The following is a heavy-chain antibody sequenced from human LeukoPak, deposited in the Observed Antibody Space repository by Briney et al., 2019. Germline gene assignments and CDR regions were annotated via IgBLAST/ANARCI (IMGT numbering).Heavy chain of an antibody. J-gene: IGHJ3*02. D-gene: IGHD6-6*01. CDR3: AGSCSSSSVYCAFDI. CDR2: INPNSGGT. V-gene: IGHV1-2*02. Sequence: GASVKVSCKASGYTFTGYYMHWVRQAPGQGLEWMGWINPNSGGTNYAQKFQGRVTMTRDTSISTAYMELSRLRSDDTAVYYCAGSCSSSSVYCAFDIWGQGTMVTVSS. CDR1: GYTFTGYY.